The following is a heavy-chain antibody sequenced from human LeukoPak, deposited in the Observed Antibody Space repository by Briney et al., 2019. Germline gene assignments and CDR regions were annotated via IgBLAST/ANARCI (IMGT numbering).Heavy chain of an antibody. Sequence: GGSLRLSCAASGFTFSSYEMNWVRQAPGKGLEWVSYISSSGSTIYYADSVKGRFTTSRDNSKNMLYLQMNSLRAEDTAVYYCARSYGSGIVPYFDYWGQGTLVTVSS. CDR2: ISSSGSTI. J-gene: IGHJ4*02. V-gene: IGHV3-48*03. CDR3: ARSYGSGIVPYFDY. D-gene: IGHD3-10*01. CDR1: GFTFSSYE.